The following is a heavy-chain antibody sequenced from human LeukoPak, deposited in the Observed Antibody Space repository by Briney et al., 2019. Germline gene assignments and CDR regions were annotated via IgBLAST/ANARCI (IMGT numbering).Heavy chain of an antibody. CDR3: ARARRGSKRNYYFDY. CDR1: GYTFTSYD. D-gene: IGHD2-15*01. J-gene: IGHJ4*02. CDR2: MNPNSGNT. Sequence: ASVKVSCKASGYTFTSYDINWVRQATGQGLEWMGWMNPNSGNTGYAQKFQGRVTMTRDTSISTAYMELSSLRSEDTAVYYCARARRGSKRNYYFDYWGQGTLVTVSS. V-gene: IGHV1-8*01.